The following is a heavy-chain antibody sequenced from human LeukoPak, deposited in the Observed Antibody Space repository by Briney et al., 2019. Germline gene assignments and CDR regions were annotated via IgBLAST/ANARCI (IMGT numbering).Heavy chain of an antibody. D-gene: IGHD3-10*01. Sequence: GESLKISCKGSGYSFTSYWIGWVRQLPGKGLGWMGIIYPGDSDTRYRPSFQGPVTISADNSISTAYLQWSSLKASDAAMYYCARRRYGFDYWGKGTLVTVPS. CDR1: GYSFTSYW. J-gene: IGHJ4*02. CDR2: IYPGDSDT. V-gene: IGHV5-51*01. CDR3: ARRRYGFDY.